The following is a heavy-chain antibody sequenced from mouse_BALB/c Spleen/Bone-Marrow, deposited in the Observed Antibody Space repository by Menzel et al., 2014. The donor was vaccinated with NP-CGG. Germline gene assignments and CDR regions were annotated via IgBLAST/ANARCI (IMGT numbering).Heavy chain of an antibody. CDR1: GFSLTSYG. CDR3: AKPTGDYLFPY. J-gene: IGHJ3*01. V-gene: IGHV2-3*01. D-gene: IGHD2-13*01. CDR2: IWGDGST. Sequence: QVQLQQPGPGLVAPSQSLSITCTVSGFSLTSYGASWVRQPPGKGLEWLGIIWGDGSTNYHSALISRLSISKDNSKSQVFLKLNSLQTDDTATYYCAKPTGDYLFPYWGQGTLVTVSA.